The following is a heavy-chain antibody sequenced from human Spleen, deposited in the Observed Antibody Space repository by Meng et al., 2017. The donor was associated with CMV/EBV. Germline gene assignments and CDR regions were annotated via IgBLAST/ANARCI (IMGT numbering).Heavy chain of an antibody. Sequence: SETLSLTCAVYGGSFSGYYWSWIRQPPGKGLEWIGEINHSGSTNYNPSLKSRVTISVDTSKNQFSLKLSSVTAADTAVYYCPFRTADDAFDIWGQGTMVTVSS. CDR1: GGSFSGYY. V-gene: IGHV4-34*03. J-gene: IGHJ3*02. D-gene: IGHD2-21*01. CDR2: INHSGST. CDR3: PFRTADDAFDI.